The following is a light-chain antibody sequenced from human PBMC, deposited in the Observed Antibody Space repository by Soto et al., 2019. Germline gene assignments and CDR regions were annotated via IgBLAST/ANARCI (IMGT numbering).Light chain of an antibody. CDR2: GAS. J-gene: IGKJ1*01. V-gene: IGKV1-39*01. CDR3: QRGFSTPWP. Sequence: QVTQSPPSLSASIGDTVILTCRSAQNISNYLNWYNQKPGKVPNLLIYGASKLHGGVSYRFSGSGFGADFPLTITDLQPEDFATCVCQRGFSTPWPFGRGTTV. CDR1: QNISNY.